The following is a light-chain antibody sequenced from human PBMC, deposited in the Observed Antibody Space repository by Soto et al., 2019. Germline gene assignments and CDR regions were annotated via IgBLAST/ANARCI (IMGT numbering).Light chain of an antibody. J-gene: IGLJ2*01. Sequence: QSVLTQPASVSGSPGQSITISCTGTSSDVGGYNCVSWYQQHPGKAPKLMIYDVSNRPSGVSNRFSGSKSGNTASLTISGLHAEDDDYYYCSSCTSSSNVVFGGGTKLTVL. V-gene: IGLV2-14*01. CDR1: SSDVGGYNC. CDR3: SSCTSSSNVV. CDR2: DVS.